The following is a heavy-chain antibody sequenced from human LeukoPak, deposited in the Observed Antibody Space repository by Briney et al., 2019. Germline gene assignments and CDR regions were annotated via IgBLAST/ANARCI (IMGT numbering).Heavy chain of an antibody. Sequence: MPGGSLRLSCAASGFTFSSYWMSWIRQPAGKGLEWIGRIYTSGSTNYNPSLKSRVTISVDTSKNQFSLKLSSVTAADTAVYYCARGLWFGDENPPYFDYWGQGTLVTVSS. D-gene: IGHD3-10*01. CDR2: IYTSGST. CDR3: ARGLWFGDENPPYFDY. V-gene: IGHV4-4*07. J-gene: IGHJ4*02. CDR1: GFTFSSYW.